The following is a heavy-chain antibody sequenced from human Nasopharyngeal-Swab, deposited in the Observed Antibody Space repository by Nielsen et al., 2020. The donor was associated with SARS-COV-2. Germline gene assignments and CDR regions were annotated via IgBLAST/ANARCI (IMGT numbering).Heavy chain of an antibody. J-gene: IGHJ4*02. CDR1: GFTFSSYS. D-gene: IGHD6-19*01. CDR2: ISSRSSYI. Sequence: GESLKISCAASGFTFSSYSMNWVRQAPGKGLEWVSSISSRSSYIYYADSVKGRFTISRDNAKNSLYLQMNSLRDEDTAVYYCARGAGTALYYFDYWGQGTLVTVSS. CDR3: ARGAGTALYYFDY. V-gene: IGHV3-21*01.